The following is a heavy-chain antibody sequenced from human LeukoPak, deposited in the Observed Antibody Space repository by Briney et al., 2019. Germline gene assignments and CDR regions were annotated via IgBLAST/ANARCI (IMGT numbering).Heavy chain of an antibody. Sequence: PGGSLRLSCVASGFSFSTFEMNWVRQAPGKGLEWISYISDRGSTMYYADSVKGRFTISRDNARNSLYLQMSSLRAEDTVVYYCATRVVRGQGTLVTVSS. J-gene: IGHJ4*02. V-gene: IGHV3-48*03. CDR2: ISDRGSTM. CDR1: GFSFSTFE. CDR3: ATRVV.